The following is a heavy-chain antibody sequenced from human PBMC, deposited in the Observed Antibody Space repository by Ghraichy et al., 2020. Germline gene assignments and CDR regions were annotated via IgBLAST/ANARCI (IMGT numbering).Heavy chain of an antibody. J-gene: IGHJ4*02. CDR1: GCSISSYY. Sequence: SETLSLTCAVSGCSISSYYWSWIRQPPGKGLEWIGYSYYAGSTNYNPSLKSRVTISVDTSKNQISLKLSSVTAADTAVYYCARGGDQHPSPFDYWGLGTLVTVSS. CDR2: SYYAGST. CDR3: ARGGDQHPSPFDY. V-gene: IGHV4-59*01. D-gene: IGHD2-2*01.